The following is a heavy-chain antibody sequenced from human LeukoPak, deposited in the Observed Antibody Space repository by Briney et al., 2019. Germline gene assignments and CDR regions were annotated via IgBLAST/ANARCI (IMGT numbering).Heavy chain of an antibody. CDR2: INPSGGTP. Sequence: ASVNVSCKASGYTFTSYYMHWLRPAPGQGLEGMGVINPSGGTPSYAQKFQGRVTMTRDTSTSTVYMERSSLRSEDTAVYYCARGTGIAAAVTSLFQYWGQGTLVTVSS. J-gene: IGHJ1*01. D-gene: IGHD6-13*01. V-gene: IGHV1-46*01. CDR1: GYTFTSYY. CDR3: ARGTGIAAAVTSLFQY.